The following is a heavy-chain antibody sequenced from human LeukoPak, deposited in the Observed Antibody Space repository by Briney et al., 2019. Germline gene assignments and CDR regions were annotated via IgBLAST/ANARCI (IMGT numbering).Heavy chain of an antibody. Sequence: GGSLRLSCAASGFTFSSYSMNWVRQAPGKGLEGVSSITSSSSYIYYADSVKGRFTISRHNARNSLYLQLNSLRAEDTAVYYCVRLYDDYTNGHFDSWGQGTLVTVSS. J-gene: IGHJ4*02. CDR2: ITSSSSYI. V-gene: IGHV3-21*01. CDR3: VRLYDDYTNGHFDS. D-gene: IGHD4-11*01. CDR1: GFTFSSYS.